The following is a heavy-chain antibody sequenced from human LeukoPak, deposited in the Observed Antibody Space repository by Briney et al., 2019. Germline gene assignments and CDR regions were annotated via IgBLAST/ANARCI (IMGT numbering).Heavy chain of an antibody. CDR1: GFTLSSYW. CDR3: ARERLPDDY. Sequence: PGGSLRLSCAASGFTLSSYWMSWVRQAPGKGLEWVAAINQDGSDKYYVGSVKGRFTISRDNPKNSLYLQMNSLRAEDTAVYYCARERLPDDYWGQGTLVTVSS. J-gene: IGHJ4*02. D-gene: IGHD4-11*01. CDR2: INQDGSDK. V-gene: IGHV3-7*01.